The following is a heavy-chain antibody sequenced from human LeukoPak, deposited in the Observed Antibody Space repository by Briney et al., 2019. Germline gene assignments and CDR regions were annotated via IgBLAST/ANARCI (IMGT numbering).Heavy chain of an antibody. CDR1: GGSISSSSYY. CDR2: IYYSGST. J-gene: IGHJ6*03. V-gene: IGHV4-39*01. Sequence: SETLSLTCTVSGGSISSSSYYWGWIRQPPGKGLEWIRSIYYSGSTYYNPSLKSRVTISVDTSKNQFSLKLSSVTAADTAMYYCARVGKDYYYYMDVWGKGTTVTVSS. CDR3: ARVGKDYYYYMDV. D-gene: IGHD7-27*01.